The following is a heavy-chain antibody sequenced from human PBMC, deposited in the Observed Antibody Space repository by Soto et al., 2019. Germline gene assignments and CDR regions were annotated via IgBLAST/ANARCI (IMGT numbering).Heavy chain of an antibody. D-gene: IGHD3-3*01. Sequence: GGSLRLSCAASGFTFSSYAMSWVRQAPGKGLEWVSAISGSGGSTYYADSVKGRFTISRDNSKNTLYLQMNSLRAEDTAVYYCAKFPDYDFWSGYYHFDYWGQGTLVTVSS. CDR2: ISGSGGST. CDR3: AKFPDYDFWSGYYHFDY. CDR1: GFTFSSYA. J-gene: IGHJ4*02. V-gene: IGHV3-23*01.